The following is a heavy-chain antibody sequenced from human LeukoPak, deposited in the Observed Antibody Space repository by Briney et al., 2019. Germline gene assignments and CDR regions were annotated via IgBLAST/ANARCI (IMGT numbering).Heavy chain of an antibody. CDR3: ARVNPLMAPGAVDI. D-gene: IGHD2-8*01. V-gene: IGHV3-7*01. J-gene: IGHJ3*02. CDR1: GFTFSRYW. Sequence: AGGSLRLSCAASGFTFSRYWMTWVRQAPGKGLAWVANIKQDGSAKYYMDSVKGRFTISRDNAKNSLYLQMNSLGVEDTAVYYCARVNPLMAPGAVDIWGQGTKVAVSS. CDR2: IKQDGSAK.